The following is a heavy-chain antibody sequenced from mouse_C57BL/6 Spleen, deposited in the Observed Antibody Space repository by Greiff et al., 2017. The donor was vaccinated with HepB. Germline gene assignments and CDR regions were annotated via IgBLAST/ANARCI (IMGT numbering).Heavy chain of an antibody. V-gene: IGHV1-15*01. CDR3: TRKEDYGSWFAY. J-gene: IGHJ3*01. CDR2: IDPETGGT. CDR1: GYTFTDYE. Sequence: VQLQQSGAELVRPGASVTLSCKASGYTFTDYEMHWVKQTPVHGLEWIGAIDPETGGTAYNQKFKGKAILTADKSSSTAYMELRSLTSEASAVYYCTRKEDYGSWFAYWGQGTLVTVSA. D-gene: IGHD1-1*01.